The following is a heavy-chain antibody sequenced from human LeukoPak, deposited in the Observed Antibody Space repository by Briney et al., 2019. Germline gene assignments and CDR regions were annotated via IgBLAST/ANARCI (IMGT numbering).Heavy chain of an antibody. J-gene: IGHJ3*02. V-gene: IGHV3-33*03. CDR1: GFTFSSYG. Sequence: PGRSLRLSCAASGFTFSSYGMRWVRQAPGKGLEWVAVIWYDGSNKYYADSEKGRFTISSDNSKNTLHLQMNSLRDEDTAVYYCAKDQYNWNYGAFDIWGQRTMVTASS. D-gene: IGHD1-7*01. CDR2: IWYDGSNK. CDR3: AKDQYNWNYGAFDI.